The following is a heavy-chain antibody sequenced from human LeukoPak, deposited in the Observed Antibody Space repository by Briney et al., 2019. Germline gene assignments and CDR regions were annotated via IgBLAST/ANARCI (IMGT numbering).Heavy chain of an antibody. D-gene: IGHD5-18*01. J-gene: IGHJ4*02. V-gene: IGHV4-4*07. CDR1: GGSISSYY. Sequence: SETLSLTCTVSGGSISSYYWSWIRQPAGKGLEWIGRIYTSGSTNYNPSLKSRVPISVDKSKNQFSLKLSSVTAADTAVYYCASDQGQLPNFDYWGQGTLVTVSS. CDR2: IYTSGST. CDR3: ASDQGQLPNFDY.